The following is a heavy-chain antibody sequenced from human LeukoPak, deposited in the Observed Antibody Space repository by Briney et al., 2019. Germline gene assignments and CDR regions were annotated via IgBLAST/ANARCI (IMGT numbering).Heavy chain of an antibody. CDR2: ISAYNGNT. CDR1: GYTFTSYG. D-gene: IGHD3-22*01. Sequence: ASVKVSCKASGYTFTSYGISWVRQAPGQGLEWMGWISAYNGNTNYAQKLQGRVTMTTDTSTSTAYVELRSLRSDDTAVYYCARDSSRYYYDSSGYLDPWGQGTLVTVSS. J-gene: IGHJ5*02. CDR3: ARDSSRYYYDSSGYLDP. V-gene: IGHV1-18*01.